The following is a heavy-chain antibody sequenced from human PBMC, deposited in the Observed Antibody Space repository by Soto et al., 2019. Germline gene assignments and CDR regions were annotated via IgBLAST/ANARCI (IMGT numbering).Heavy chain of an antibody. CDR1: GGTFSSYA. J-gene: IGHJ6*02. D-gene: IGHD1-26*01. CDR3: ASHSGSSPEGRYYYGMDV. V-gene: IGHV1-69*14. Sequence: QVQLVQSGAEVKKPGSSVKVSCKASGGTFSSYAISWVRQAPGQGLEWMGGIIPIFGTADYAQKFQGRVTITADKSTSTAYMELSSLRSEDPAVYYCASHSGSSPEGRYYYGMDVWGQGTTVTVSS. CDR2: IIPIFGTA.